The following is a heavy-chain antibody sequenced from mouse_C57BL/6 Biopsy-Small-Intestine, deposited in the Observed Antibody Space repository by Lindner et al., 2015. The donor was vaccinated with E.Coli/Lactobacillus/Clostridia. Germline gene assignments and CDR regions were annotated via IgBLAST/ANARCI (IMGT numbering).Heavy chain of an antibody. CDR1: GYTFTDYY. Sequence: VQLQESGPVLVKPGASVKMSCMASGYTFTDYYMNWVKQSHGKSLEWIGVINPYNGGTSYNQKFKGKATLTVDKSSSTAYMELNSLTSEDSAVYYCARSRDYYGSSYGAWGQGTLVTVSA. CDR3: ARSRDYYGSSYGA. J-gene: IGHJ3*01. V-gene: IGHV1-19*01. D-gene: IGHD1-1*01. CDR2: INPYNGGT.